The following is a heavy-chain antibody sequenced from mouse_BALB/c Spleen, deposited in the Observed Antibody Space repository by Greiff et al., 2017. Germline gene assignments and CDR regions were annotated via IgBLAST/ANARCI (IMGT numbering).Heavy chain of an antibody. V-gene: IGHV1-7*01. CDR1: GYTFTSYW. Sequence: QVHVKQSGAELAKPGASVKMSCKASGYTFTSYWMHWVQQRPGQGLEWIGYINPSTGYTEYNQKFKDKATLTADKSSSTAYMQLSILTSEDSAVYYCARGTLLGDGYYFDYWGQGTTLTVSS. D-gene: IGHD3-1*01. CDR3: ARGTLLGDGYYFDY. J-gene: IGHJ2*01. CDR2: INPSTGYT.